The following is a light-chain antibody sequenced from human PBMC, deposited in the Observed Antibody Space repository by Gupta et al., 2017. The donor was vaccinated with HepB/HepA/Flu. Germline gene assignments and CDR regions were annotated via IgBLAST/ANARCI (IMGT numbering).Light chain of an antibody. CDR3: QQYGSSPRDT. CDR1: QSVSSSY. V-gene: IGKV3-20*01. J-gene: IGKJ5*01. Sequence: IVLPQPPDTLSSSPGERATLSCSASQSVSSSYLAWYQQKPGQAPRLLIYGASSRATGIPDRFSGSGSGTDFTLTISRLEPEDFAVYYCQQYGSSPRDTFGQGTRLEIK. CDR2: GAS.